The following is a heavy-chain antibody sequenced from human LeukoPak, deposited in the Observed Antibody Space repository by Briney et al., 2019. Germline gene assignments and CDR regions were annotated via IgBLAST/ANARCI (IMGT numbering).Heavy chain of an antibody. D-gene: IGHD1-26*01. V-gene: IGHV3-23*01. Sequence: PGGSLRLSCAASGFTFSSYSMNWVRQAPGKGLEWVSAITGDGGSTDYADSVKGRFSISRDNSKNTLHLQMNSLRAEDTAVYYCAKKVAGYYGPYFDYWGQGTLVTVSS. J-gene: IGHJ4*02. CDR3: AKKVAGYYGPYFDY. CDR1: GFTFSSYS. CDR2: ITGDGGST.